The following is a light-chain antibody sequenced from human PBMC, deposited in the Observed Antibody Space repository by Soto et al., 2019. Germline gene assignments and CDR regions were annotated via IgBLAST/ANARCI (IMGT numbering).Light chain of an antibody. V-gene: IGKV3-20*01. Sequence: ENGLTQSPGTLSLSPGGRATLSCRSSQIVYNGYLAWYQQKPGQPPRLLIYDASSRATGIPDRFSGSGSGTDFTLTISRLEPEDFAVYFCYQYDSSPWTFGQGTKVDIK. CDR3: YQYDSSPWT. CDR2: DAS. J-gene: IGKJ1*01. CDR1: QIVYNGY.